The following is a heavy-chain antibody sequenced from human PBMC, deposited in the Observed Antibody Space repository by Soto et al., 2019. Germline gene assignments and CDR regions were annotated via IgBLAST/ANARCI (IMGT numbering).Heavy chain of an antibody. D-gene: IGHD5-12*01. CDR1: GYTFASYY. V-gene: IGHV1-3*01. CDR3: ARASYSGYDSSFDY. CDR2: INAGNGNT. J-gene: IGHJ4*02. Sequence: ASVKVSCKASGYTFASYYMHWVRQAPGQRLEWMGWINAGNGNTKYSQKFQGRVTITRDTSASTAYMELSSLRSEDTAVYYCARASYSGYDSSFDYWGQGTLVTVSS.